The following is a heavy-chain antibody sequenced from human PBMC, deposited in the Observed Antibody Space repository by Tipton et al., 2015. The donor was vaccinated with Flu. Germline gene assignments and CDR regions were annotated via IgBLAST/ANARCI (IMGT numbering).Heavy chain of an antibody. CDR2: VHQTGNT. J-gene: IGHJ4*02. V-gene: IGHV4-38-2*02. CDR3: ARAGGSPKQWQVLRFFDY. Sequence: TLSLTCSVSGDSIGSPYYWAWIRQPPGKGLEWIGNVHQTGNTYYNPSLMSRVTIAVDRPRNQFSLRLTSVTAADTAVYFCARAGGSPKQWQVLRFFDYWGQGTLVTVSS. D-gene: IGHD6-19*01. CDR1: GDSIGSPYY.